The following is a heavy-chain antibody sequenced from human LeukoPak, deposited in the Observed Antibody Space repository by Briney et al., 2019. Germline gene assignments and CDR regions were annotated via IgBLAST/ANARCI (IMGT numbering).Heavy chain of an antibody. D-gene: IGHD6-6*01. V-gene: IGHV4-59*08. CDR1: GGSINNYY. J-gene: IGHJ4*02. CDR3: ARHRPGPYDY. CDR2: IYYSGST. Sequence: PSETLSLTCTISGGSINNYYWSWIRQPPGKGLEWIGYIYYSGSTTYNPSLKSRVTISVDTSKNQFSLSLSSVTAADTAVYYCARHRPGPYDYWGQGTLLTVSS.